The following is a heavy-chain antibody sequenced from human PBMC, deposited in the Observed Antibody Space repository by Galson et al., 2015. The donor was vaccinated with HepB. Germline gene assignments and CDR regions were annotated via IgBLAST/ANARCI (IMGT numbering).Heavy chain of an antibody. Sequence: SVKVSCKASGYTFTTNGISWVRQAPGQGPEWMGWISALSGDTKYAQKLQGRVTMTRDTSTSTVYVELRGLRADDTAAYYCARDRDYRLDYWGQGTLVTVSS. J-gene: IGHJ4*02. CDR3: ARDRDYRLDY. D-gene: IGHD4/OR15-4a*01. CDR1: GYTFTTNG. CDR2: ISALSGDT. V-gene: IGHV1-18*04.